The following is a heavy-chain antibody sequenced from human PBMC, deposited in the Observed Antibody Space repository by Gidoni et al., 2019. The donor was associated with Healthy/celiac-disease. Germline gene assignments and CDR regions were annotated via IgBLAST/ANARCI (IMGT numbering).Heavy chain of an antibody. J-gene: IGHJ6*02. CDR1: GFTFSSYE. Sequence: EVQLVESGGGLVQPGGSLRLSCAASGFTFSSYEMNWVRQAPGKGLEWVSYISSSGSTIYYADSVKGRFTISRDNAKNSLYLQMNSLRAEDTAVYYCAREPWIPTTDYYYGMDVWGQGTTVTVSS. CDR3: AREPWIPTTDYYYGMDV. V-gene: IGHV3-48*03. D-gene: IGHD1-26*01. CDR2: ISSSGSTI.